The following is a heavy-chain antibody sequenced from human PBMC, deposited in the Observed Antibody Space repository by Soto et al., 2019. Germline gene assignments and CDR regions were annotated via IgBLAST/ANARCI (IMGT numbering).Heavy chain of an antibody. Sequence: EVQLVESGGGLVKPGGSLRLSCAASGFTFSNAWMNWVRQAPGKGLEWVGRIKSKTDGGTTDHAAPVKGRFTISRDDSKNTLYLQMNSQKTEDTAVYYCTTDAGDDSSGYPSFGYWGQGTLVTVSS. CDR3: TTDAGDDSSGYPSFGY. V-gene: IGHV3-15*07. J-gene: IGHJ4*02. CDR1: GFTFSNAW. D-gene: IGHD3-22*01. CDR2: IKSKTDGGTT.